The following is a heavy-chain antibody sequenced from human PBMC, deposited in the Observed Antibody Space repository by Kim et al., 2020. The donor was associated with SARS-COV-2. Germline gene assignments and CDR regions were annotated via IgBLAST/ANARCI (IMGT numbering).Heavy chain of an antibody. V-gene: IGHV4-59*13. CDR1: GGSISSYY. J-gene: IGHJ5*02. CDR2: IYYSGST. D-gene: IGHD6-19*01. Sequence: SETLSLTCTVSGGSISSYYWSWIRQPPGKGLEWIGYIYYSGSTNYNPSLKSRVTISVDTSKNQFSLKLSSVTAADTAVYYCARVRPHSSGSWFDPWGQGTLVTVSS. CDR3: ARVRPHSSGSWFDP.